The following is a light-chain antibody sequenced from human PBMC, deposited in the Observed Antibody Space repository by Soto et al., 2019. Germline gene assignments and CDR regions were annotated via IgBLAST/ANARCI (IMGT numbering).Light chain of an antibody. V-gene: IGLV2-8*01. CDR3: TSYAGSDIWV. J-gene: IGLJ3*02. Sequence: QSALTQPPSASGSPGQSVTISCTGTSSDVGAYKYVSWYQQYPGKAPKLMIYEVSKRPAGVPDRFSGSKSGKTASLTVSGIQREDEADYYCTSYAGSDIWVFGGGTKVTVL. CDR2: EVS. CDR1: SSDVGAYKY.